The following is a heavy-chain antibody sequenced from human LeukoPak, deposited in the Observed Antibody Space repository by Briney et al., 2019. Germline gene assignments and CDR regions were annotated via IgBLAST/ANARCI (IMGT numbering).Heavy chain of an antibody. V-gene: IGHV3-21*01. CDR3: ARGAIYDSSGYRWFDP. CDR1: GFTFSSYS. J-gene: IGHJ5*02. CDR2: ISSSSSYI. Sequence: GGSLRLSCAASGFTFSSYSMNWARQAPGKGLEWVSSISSSSSYIYYADSVKGRFTISRDNAKNSLYLQMNSLRAEDTAVYYCARGAIYDSSGYRWFDPWGQGTLVTVSS. D-gene: IGHD3-22*01.